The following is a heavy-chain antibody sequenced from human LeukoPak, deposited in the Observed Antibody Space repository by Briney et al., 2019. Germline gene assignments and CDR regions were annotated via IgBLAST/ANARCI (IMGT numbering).Heavy chain of an antibody. V-gene: IGHV1-18*01. CDR1: GYTFTSHG. CDR3: ARVLNPYCSSTSCYYLTFDY. CDR2: ISAYNGNT. D-gene: IGHD2-2*01. J-gene: IGHJ4*02. Sequence: ASVKVSCKASGYTFTSHGISWVRQAPGQGLEWMGWISAYNGNTNYAQKLQGRVTMTTDTSTSTAYMELRSLRSDDTAVYYCARVLNPYCSSTSCYYLTFDYWGQGTLVTVSS.